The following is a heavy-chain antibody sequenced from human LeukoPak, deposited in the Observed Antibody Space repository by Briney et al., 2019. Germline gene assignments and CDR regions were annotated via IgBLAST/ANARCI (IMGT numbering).Heavy chain of an antibody. D-gene: IGHD6-13*01. J-gene: IGHJ4*02. Sequence: GGSLRLSCAASGFTFSSYGMHWVRQAPGKGLEWVAFIRYDGSNKYYADSVKGRFTISRDNSKNTLYLQMNSLRAEDTAVYYCASNRPYSSSALFDYWGQGTLVTVSS. CDR3: ASNRPYSSSALFDY. CDR2: IRYDGSNK. CDR1: GFTFSSYG. V-gene: IGHV3-30*02.